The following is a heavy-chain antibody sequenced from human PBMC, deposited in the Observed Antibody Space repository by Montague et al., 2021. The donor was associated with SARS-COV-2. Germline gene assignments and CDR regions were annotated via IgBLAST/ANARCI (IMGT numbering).Heavy chain of an antibody. J-gene: IGHJ4*02. CDR2: IYSSGNA. D-gene: IGHD6-13*01. V-gene: IGHV4-4*07. CDR3: ARGDHPQSASWSFFDT. Sequence: SETLSLTCTVSGGSINYYYWHWLRQSAAKGLEWIGRIYSSGNANXSPSLKSRVTMSVATSQNQFSLKPNSLTAAHTAVYYCARGDHPQSASWSFFDTWGQGALVTVSS. CDR1: GGSINYYY.